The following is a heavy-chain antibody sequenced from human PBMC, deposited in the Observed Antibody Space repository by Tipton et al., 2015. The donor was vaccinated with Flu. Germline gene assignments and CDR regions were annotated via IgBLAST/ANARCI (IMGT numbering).Heavy chain of an antibody. V-gene: IGHV4-31*03. CDR2: IYYSGST. J-gene: IGHJ4*02. CDR3: ARVQDRDYGDSGGFDY. D-gene: IGHD4-17*01. CDR1: GGSISSGGYY. Sequence: TLSLTCTVSGGSISSGGYYWSWIRQHPGKGLEWIGYIYYSGSTYYNPSLKSRVTISVDTSKNQFSLKLSSVTAADTAVYYCARVQDRDYGDSGGFDYWGQGTLVTVSS.